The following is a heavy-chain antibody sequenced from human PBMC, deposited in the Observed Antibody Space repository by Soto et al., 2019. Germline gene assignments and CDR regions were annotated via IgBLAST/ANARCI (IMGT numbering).Heavy chain of an antibody. J-gene: IGHJ4*02. CDR1: GFTFSTYG. V-gene: IGHV3-30*03. CDR3: ARDSGTSDY. D-gene: IGHD1-1*01. CDR2: ISYDGSNK. Sequence: QVHLVESGGGVVQPGRSLRLSCTASGFTFSTYGMHWVRQAPGKGLEWVALISYDGSNKYYADSVKGRFTISRDNSKNTLHLRMNSLRAEDTAVYYCARDSGTSDYWGQGTLVTVSS.